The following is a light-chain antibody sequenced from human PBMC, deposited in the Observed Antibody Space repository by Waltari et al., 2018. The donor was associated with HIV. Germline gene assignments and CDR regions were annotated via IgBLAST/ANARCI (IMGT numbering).Light chain of an antibody. J-gene: IGLJ2*01. Sequence: QSALTQPASVYGSPGQSITISCTGTSSDVGGYNYVSWYQQHPGKAPKLMIFDVNNRPSGVSNRFSGSKSGNTASLTISGLQAEEEADYYCSSYSSSNTRIVGGGTKLTVL. CDR2: DVN. V-gene: IGLV2-14*01. CDR1: SSDVGGYNY. CDR3: SSYSSSNTRI.